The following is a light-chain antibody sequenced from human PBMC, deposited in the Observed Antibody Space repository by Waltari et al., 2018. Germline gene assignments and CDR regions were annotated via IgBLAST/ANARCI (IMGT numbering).Light chain of an antibody. CDR1: RGISSW. CDR2: AAS. V-gene: IGKV1D-12*01. CDR3: QQGNSFPFT. J-gene: IGKJ3*01. Sequence: DIQMTQSPSSVSASVGDRVTITCRASRGISSWLAWYQQKPGKAPKLLISAASILEIGVPSRSSGSASGTDFTLAISTLQPEDSATYFCQQGNSFPFTFGPGTKVDIK.